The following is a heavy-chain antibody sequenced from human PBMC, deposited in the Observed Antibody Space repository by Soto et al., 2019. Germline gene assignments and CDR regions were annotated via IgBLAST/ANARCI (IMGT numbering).Heavy chain of an antibody. D-gene: IGHD2-15*01. Sequence: ASVKVSCKASGYTFTSYDINWVRQATGQGLEWMGWFDPEDGETSYAQKFQGRVTMTEDTSTDTAYLQWSSLKASDTAMYYCARLVVAATHYYYYGMDVWGQGTTVTVSS. CDR2: FDPEDGET. CDR1: GYTFTSYD. J-gene: IGHJ6*02. CDR3: ARLVVAATHYYYYGMDV. V-gene: IGHV1-8*01.